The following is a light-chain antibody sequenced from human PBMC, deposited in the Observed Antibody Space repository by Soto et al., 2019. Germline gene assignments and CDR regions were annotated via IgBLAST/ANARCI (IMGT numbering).Light chain of an antibody. CDR3: GADHGSGSNFVVV. CDR1: SGYSNYK. V-gene: IGLV9-49*01. Sequence: QSVLTQPPSASASLGASVTLTCTPSSGYSNYKVDWYQQRPGKGPRFVMRVGTGGIVGSKGDGIPDRFSVLGSGLNRYLTIKNIQEEDESDYHCGADHGSGSNFVVVFGGGTQLTVL. CDR2: VGTGGIVG. J-gene: IGLJ2*01.